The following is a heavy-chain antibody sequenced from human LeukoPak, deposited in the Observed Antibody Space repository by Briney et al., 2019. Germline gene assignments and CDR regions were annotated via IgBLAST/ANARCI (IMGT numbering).Heavy chain of an antibody. CDR2: IYYSGST. CDR3: ARLSTGPPSDY. Sequence: SETLSLTCTVSGGSISSYYWSWIRQPPGKGLEWIGYIYYSGSTNYNPSLKRRVTISVDTSKNQFSLKLSSVTAADTAVYYCARLSTGPPSDYWGQGTLVTVSS. J-gene: IGHJ4*02. D-gene: IGHD3-10*01. V-gene: IGHV4-59*08. CDR1: GGSISSYY.